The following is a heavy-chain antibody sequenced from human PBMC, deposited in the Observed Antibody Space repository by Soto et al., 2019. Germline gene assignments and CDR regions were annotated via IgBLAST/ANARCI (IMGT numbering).Heavy chain of an antibody. CDR3: VPHLRPRYCISTSCYPYYGMDV. D-gene: IGHD2-2*01. J-gene: IGHJ6*02. CDR2: IYWDDDK. Sequence: SGPTLVNPTQTLTLTCTFSGFSLSTSGVGVGWIRQPPGKALEWLALIYWDDDKLYSPSLKSRLTITKDTSKNQVVLTMTNMDPVDTATYYCVPHLRPRYCISTSCYPYYGMDVWGQGT. CDR1: GFSLSTSGVG. V-gene: IGHV2-5*02.